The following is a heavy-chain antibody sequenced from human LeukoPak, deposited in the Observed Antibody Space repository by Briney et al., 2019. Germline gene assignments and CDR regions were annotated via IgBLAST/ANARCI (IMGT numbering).Heavy chain of an antibody. J-gene: IGHJ3*02. CDR1: GYTFISYD. Sequence: EASVKVSCKASGYTFISYDINWVRQATGQGLEWMGWMNPNSGITGYAQKFQGRVTMTRDTSTSTVYMELSSLRSEDTAVYYCARVKGLSYCSSTSCLGDAFDIWGQGTMVTVSS. V-gene: IGHV1-8*01. CDR3: ARVKGLSYCSSTSCLGDAFDI. CDR2: MNPNSGIT. D-gene: IGHD2-2*01.